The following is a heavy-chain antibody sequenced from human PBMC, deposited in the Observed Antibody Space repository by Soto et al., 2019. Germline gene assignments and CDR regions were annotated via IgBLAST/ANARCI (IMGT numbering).Heavy chain of an antibody. CDR1: GFIFENFG. CDR2: ISGSGFKK. Sequence: GGSLRLSCAASGFIFENFGMSWVRQAPGKRLEWISSISGSGFKKYYADSVKGRFTISRDNSKSTVHLELNNLSAEDTAVYHCAKNQGVELVPLATVDWFDPWGQGSVVTVSS. CDR3: AKNQGVELVPLATVDWFDP. V-gene: IGHV3-23*01. J-gene: IGHJ5*02. D-gene: IGHD1-26*01.